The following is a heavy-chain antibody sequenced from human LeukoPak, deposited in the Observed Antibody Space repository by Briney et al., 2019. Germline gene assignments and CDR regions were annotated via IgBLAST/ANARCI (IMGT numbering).Heavy chain of an antibody. Sequence: GGSLRLSCAASGFTFSSYWMSWVRQAPGKGLEWVANIKQDGSEKYCVDSVKGRFTISRDNAKNTLYLQMNSLRAEDTAVYYCAKDNSNGAPDYWGQGTLVTVSS. J-gene: IGHJ4*02. D-gene: IGHD4-23*01. CDR3: AKDNSNGAPDY. CDR1: GFTFSSYW. V-gene: IGHV3-7*03. CDR2: IKQDGSEK.